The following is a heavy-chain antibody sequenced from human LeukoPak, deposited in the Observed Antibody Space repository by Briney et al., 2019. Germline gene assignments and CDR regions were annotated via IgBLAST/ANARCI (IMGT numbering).Heavy chain of an antibody. CDR2: TNPHTGQT. V-gene: IGHV1-8*02. CDR1: GYTFTSYG. J-gene: IGHJ4*02. CDR3: VRVTSGRMDFDY. D-gene: IGHD6-19*01. Sequence: GASVKVSCKASGYTFTSYGISWVRQVPGQGLEWMGWTNPHTGQTGYVLKFQGRVTMTRDTSISTAYMELNSLTSDDTAVYFCVRVTSGRMDFDYWGQGTLVTVSS.